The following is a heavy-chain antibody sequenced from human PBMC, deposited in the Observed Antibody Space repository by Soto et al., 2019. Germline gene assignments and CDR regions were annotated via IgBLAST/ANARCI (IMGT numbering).Heavy chain of an antibody. V-gene: IGHV3-23*01. Sequence: EVQLLESGGGLVQPGGSLRLSCAASGFTFSSYGMSWVRQAPRTGLEWVSAISGSGGSTYYADSVKGRFTISRDNSKNTLYLQMNSLRAEDTAVYYCAKRAAMVKYYYYGMDVWGQGTTVTVSS. CDR1: GFTFSSYG. J-gene: IGHJ6*02. CDR3: AKRAAMVKYYYYGMDV. D-gene: IGHD5-18*01. CDR2: ISGSGGST.